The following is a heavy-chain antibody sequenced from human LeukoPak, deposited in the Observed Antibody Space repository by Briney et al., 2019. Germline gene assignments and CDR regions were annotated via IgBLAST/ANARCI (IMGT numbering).Heavy chain of an antibody. V-gene: IGHV3-23*01. Sequence: PGGSLRLSCAASGFAFSTYAMSWVRQAPGKGLEWVSAISGSGDRTYYTDSVKGRFSISRDNSKNTLYLQMNSLRAEDTAVYYCAKERTSEGYLDYWGQGTLVTVSS. CDR3: AKERTSEGYLDY. CDR2: ISGSGDRT. D-gene: IGHD2-2*01. J-gene: IGHJ4*02. CDR1: GFAFSTYA.